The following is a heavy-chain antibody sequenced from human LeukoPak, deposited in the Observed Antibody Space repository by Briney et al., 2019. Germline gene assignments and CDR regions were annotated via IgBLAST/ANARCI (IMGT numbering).Heavy chain of an antibody. D-gene: IGHD3-10*01. CDR1: GYTFTNYG. J-gene: IGHJ3*02. CDR2: ISTYDGNT. Sequence: ASVKVSCKASGYTFTNYGISWVRQAPGQGPEWMGWISTYDGNTNYAQKLQDRVTMTTDTSTSTAYMELRSLRSDDTALYYCARGWELSIWGQGTMVTVSS. V-gene: IGHV1-18*01. CDR3: ARGWELSI.